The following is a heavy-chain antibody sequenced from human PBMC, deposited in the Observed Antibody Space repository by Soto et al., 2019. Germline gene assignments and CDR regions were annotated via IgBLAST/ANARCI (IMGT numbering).Heavy chain of an antibody. J-gene: IGHJ6*02. CDR1: GFTFTSSA. CDR2: IVVGSGNT. CDR3: AAGYSSSWYEFYYYYGMDV. Sequence: SVKVSCKASGFTFTSSAMQWVRQARGQRLEWIGWIVVGSGNTNYAQKFQERVTITRDMSTSTAYMELSSLRSEDTAVYYCAAGYSSSWYEFYYYYGMDVWGQGTTVTVSS. D-gene: IGHD6-13*01. V-gene: IGHV1-58*02.